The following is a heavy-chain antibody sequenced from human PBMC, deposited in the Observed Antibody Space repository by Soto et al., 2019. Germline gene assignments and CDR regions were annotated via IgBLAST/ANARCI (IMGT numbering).Heavy chain of an antibody. CDR2: ISSSSSYI. J-gene: IGHJ6*04. D-gene: IGHD6-6*01. Sequence: PGGSLRLSCAASGFTFSSYSMNWVRQALGKGLEWVSSISSSSSYIYYADSVKGRFTISRDNAKNSLYLQMNSLRAEDTAVYYCARQGIGYSSSSVWGKGTTVTVSS. CDR3: ARQGIGYSSSSV. V-gene: IGHV3-21*01. CDR1: GFTFSSYS.